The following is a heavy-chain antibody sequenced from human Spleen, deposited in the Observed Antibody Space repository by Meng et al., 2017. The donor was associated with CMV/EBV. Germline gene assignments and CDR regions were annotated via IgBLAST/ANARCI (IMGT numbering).Heavy chain of an antibody. V-gene: IGHV1-18*01. Sequence: SCKASGYSVSSYGISWVRQAPGQGLEWMGWISAYNGNTNYAQKFQGRVTMTTDTSTSTAYMELRSLRSDDTAVYYCARGSGSYSEFDYWGQGTLVTVSS. CDR1: GYSVSSYG. CDR2: ISAYNGNT. CDR3: ARGSGSYSEFDY. D-gene: IGHD3-10*01. J-gene: IGHJ4*02.